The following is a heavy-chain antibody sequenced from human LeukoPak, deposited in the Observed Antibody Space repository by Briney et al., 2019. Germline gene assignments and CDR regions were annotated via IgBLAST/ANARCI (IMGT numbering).Heavy chain of an antibody. J-gene: IGHJ4*02. CDR1: GFTFSSYA. V-gene: IGHV3-23*01. Sequence: GGSLRLSCAASGFTFSSYAMSWVRQAPGKGLEWVSAISGSGGSTYYAGSVKGRFTISRDKSKNTLYLQMNSLRAEDTAVYYCAKDTAAAAYYFDYWGQGTLVTVSS. D-gene: IGHD6-13*01. CDR2: ISGSGGST. CDR3: AKDTAAAAYYFDY.